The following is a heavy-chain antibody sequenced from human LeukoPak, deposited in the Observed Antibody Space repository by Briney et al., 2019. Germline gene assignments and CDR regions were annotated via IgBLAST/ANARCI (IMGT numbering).Heavy chain of an antibody. Sequence: ASVEVSCKASGYTFTSHSISWVRQAPGQGLESMGWNSAWNGDTNYAQNFQGRITMTTDASTTTAYMELRSLTSDDTAVYYCAIDPSNSSGRYEYFDYWGQGPLVTVSS. CDR2: NSAWNGDT. D-gene: IGHD6-19*01. J-gene: IGHJ4*02. CDR3: AIDPSNSSGRYEYFDY. CDR1: GYTFTSHS. V-gene: IGHV1-18*01.